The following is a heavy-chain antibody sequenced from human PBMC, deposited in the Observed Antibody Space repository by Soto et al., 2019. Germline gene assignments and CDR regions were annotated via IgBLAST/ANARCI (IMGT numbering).Heavy chain of an antibody. CDR2: VYYGGST. V-gene: IGHV4-39*07. D-gene: IGHD6-13*01. J-gene: IGHJ4*02. CDR1: GGSISSSSYY. CDR3: ARTSSSWYLDY. Sequence: SETLSLTCTVSGGSISSSSYYWGWIRQPPGKGLEWIGNVYYGGSTYYNPSLKSRVTISVETSKSQFSLKLSSVTAADTAVYYCARTSSSWYLDYWGQGTLVTVSS.